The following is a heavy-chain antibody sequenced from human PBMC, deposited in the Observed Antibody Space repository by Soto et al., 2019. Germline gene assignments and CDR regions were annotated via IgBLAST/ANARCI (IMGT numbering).Heavy chain of an antibody. CDR1: GFTFSTFD. CDR3: AKGRSYYYYYGVDV. CDR2: IIDSGGST. V-gene: IGHV3-23*01. J-gene: IGHJ6*02. Sequence: GGSLRLSCAASGFTFSTFDMSWVRQPPGKGLEWVSDIIDSGGSTYYADSVKGRFTISRDNSKSTLYLQMNSLRAEDTALYYCAKGRSYYYYYGVDVWGQGTTVTVSS.